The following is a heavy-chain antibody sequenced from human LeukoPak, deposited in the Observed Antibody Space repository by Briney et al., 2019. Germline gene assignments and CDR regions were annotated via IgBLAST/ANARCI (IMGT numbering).Heavy chain of an antibody. CDR1: GFTFSSYA. J-gene: IGHJ4*02. D-gene: IGHD6-13*01. Sequence: GGSLRLSCAASGFTFSSYAMSWVRQAPGKGLEWVSAISGSGGSTYYADSVKGRFTISRDNSKNTLYLQMNSLRAEDTAVYYCAQDRCSSWFYYFDYWGQGTLVTVSS. CDR2: ISGSGGST. V-gene: IGHV3-23*01. CDR3: AQDRCSSWFYYFDY.